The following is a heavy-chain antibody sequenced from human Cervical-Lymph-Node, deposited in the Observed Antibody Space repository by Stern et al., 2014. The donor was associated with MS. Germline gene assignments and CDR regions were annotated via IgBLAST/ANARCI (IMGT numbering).Heavy chain of an antibody. J-gene: IGHJ6*02. CDR1: GGSISSDNYY. D-gene: IGHD2-2*01. V-gene: IGHV4-31*03. CDR3: ARDHFTTSLDV. CDR2: IYSSGTS. Sequence: VQLVESGPGLVKPSPTLSLTCTASGGSISSDNYYWTWHRPHPGKGLEWIGHIYSSGTSYYNPFLKSRVSITVTTIPNPFLLLVSSVTAADTAVYYCARDHFTTSLDVWGHGTTVTVS.